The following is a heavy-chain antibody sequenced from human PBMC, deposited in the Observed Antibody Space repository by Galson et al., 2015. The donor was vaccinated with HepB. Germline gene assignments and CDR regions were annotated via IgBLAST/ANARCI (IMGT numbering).Heavy chain of an antibody. D-gene: IGHD6-13*01. CDR3: ARRYEAAGTDAFDI. CDR2: IYSGGST. Sequence: SLRLSCAASGFTVSSNYMSWVRQAPGKGLEWVSVIYSGGSTYYADSVKGRFTISRDNSKNTLYLQMNSLRAEDTAVYYCARRYEAAGTDAFDIWGQGTMVTVSS. V-gene: IGHV3-53*01. J-gene: IGHJ3*02. CDR1: GFTVSSNY.